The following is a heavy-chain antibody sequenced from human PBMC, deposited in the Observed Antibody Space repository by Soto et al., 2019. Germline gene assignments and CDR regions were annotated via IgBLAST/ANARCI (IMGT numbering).Heavy chain of an antibody. J-gene: IGHJ4*02. CDR3: ARSYAPTGGRYFDY. Sequence: GGSLRLSCAASGFTFSSYAMHWVRQAPGKGLEWVAVISYDGSNKYYADSVKGRFTISRDNSKNTLYLQMNSLRAEDTAVYYCARSYAPTGGRYFDYWGQGTLVTVSS. V-gene: IGHV3-30-3*01. CDR1: GFTFSSYA. CDR2: ISYDGSNK. D-gene: IGHD2-2*01.